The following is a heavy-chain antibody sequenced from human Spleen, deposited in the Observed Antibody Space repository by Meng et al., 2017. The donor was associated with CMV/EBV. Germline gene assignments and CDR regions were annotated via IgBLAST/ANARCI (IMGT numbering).Heavy chain of an antibody. CDR1: GYTFTSYD. CDR3: AREGGGNGANWFDP. J-gene: IGHJ5*02. Sequence: ASVKVSCKASGYTFTSYDISWVRQAPGHGLEWMGWISAYNGNANYAQKLQGRVTMTTDTSTSRAYMELRSLRSDDTAVYYCAREGGGNGANWFDPWGQGTLATVSS. CDR2: ISAYNGNA. V-gene: IGHV1-18*01. D-gene: IGHD4-23*01.